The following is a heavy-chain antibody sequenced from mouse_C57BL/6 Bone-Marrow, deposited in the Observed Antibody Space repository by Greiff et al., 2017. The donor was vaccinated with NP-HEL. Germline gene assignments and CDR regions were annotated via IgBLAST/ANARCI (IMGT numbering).Heavy chain of an antibody. J-gene: IGHJ2*01. CDR1: GYTFTSYW. CDR2: IHPNSGST. Sequence: QVQLQQPGAELVKPGASVKLSCKASGYTFTSYWMHWVKQRPGQGLEWIGMIHPNSGSTNYNEKFKSKATLTVDQSSSTAYMQLSSLTSEDSAVYYCARERTCGDGYYEDYWGQGTTLTVSS. CDR3: ARERTCGDGYYEDY. V-gene: IGHV1-64*01. D-gene: IGHD2-3*01.